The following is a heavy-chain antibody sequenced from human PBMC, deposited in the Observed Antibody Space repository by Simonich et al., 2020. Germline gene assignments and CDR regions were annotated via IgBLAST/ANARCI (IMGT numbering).Heavy chain of an antibody. CDR3: AKDSSLVGATDWFDP. CDR1: GFTFSSYA. D-gene: IGHD1-26*01. Sequence: EVQLLESGGGLVQPGGSLRLSCAASGFTFSSYAMSWVRQAQGKRLAVVSASRGRGVSTYNADPVKGRFTISRDNSKNTLYLQMNSLRAEDTAVYYCAKDSSLVGATDWFDPWGQGTLVTVSS. CDR2: SRGRGVST. J-gene: IGHJ5*02. V-gene: IGHV3-23*01.